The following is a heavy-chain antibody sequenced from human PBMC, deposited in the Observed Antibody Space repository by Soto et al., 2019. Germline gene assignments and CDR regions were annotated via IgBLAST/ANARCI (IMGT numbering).Heavy chain of an antibody. Sequence: SETLSLTCTVSGGSMSSYYWSWIRQPPGKGLEWIGYIYYSGRINYNPSLKSRVTISVDTSKNQFSLKLSSVTAADTAVYYCARHGGSYSDDWFDPCGQGTLVTVSS. CDR2: IYYSGRI. D-gene: IGHD1-26*01. J-gene: IGHJ5*02. CDR1: GGSMSSYY. V-gene: IGHV4-59*08. CDR3: ARHGGSYSDDWFDP.